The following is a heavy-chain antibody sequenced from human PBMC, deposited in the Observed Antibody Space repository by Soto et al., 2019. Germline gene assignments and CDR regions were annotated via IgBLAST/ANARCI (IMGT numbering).Heavy chain of an antibody. D-gene: IGHD3-16*01. CDR1: GGSISPYY. CDR3: ARQIRGTDGVDI. CDR2: IYYSGST. J-gene: IGHJ3*02. V-gene: IGHV4-59*08. Sequence: QVQLQESGPGLVKPSETLSLTCTVSGGSISPYYWGWIRQPPGKGLEWIGYIYYSGSTNYNPSLKSRVTMSVDTSKNQFSLKVSSATAADTAVSHCARQIRGTDGVDIWGQGTMVTVSA.